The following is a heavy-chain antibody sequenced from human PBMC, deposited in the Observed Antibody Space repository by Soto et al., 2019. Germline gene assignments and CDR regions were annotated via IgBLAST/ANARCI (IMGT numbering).Heavy chain of an antibody. CDR3: ARDFRETYYYDSSRPSIVAN. CDR1: GFTFSSYW. Sequence: EVQLVESGGGLVQPGGSLRLSCAASGFTFSSYWMSWVRQAPGKGLEWVANIKQDGSEKYYVDSVKGRFTISRDNAKNSPYLQMNRLRAEDTAVYYCARDFRETYYYDSSRPSIVANWGQGPLLTVSS. D-gene: IGHD3-22*01. CDR2: IKQDGSEK. J-gene: IGHJ4*02. V-gene: IGHV3-7*03.